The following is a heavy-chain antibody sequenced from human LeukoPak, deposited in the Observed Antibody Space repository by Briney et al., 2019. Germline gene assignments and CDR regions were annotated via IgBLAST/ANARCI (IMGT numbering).Heavy chain of an antibody. Sequence: GGSLRLSCAVSGFTFSSYAMSWVRQAPGKGLEWVSAISGSGGSTYYADSVKGRFTISRDNSKNTLYLQMNSLRAEDTAVYYCAKASPFYYDSSGYPHYYYGMDVWGQGTTVTVSS. CDR1: GFTFSSYA. J-gene: IGHJ6*02. CDR2: ISGSGGST. D-gene: IGHD3-22*01. V-gene: IGHV3-23*01. CDR3: AKASPFYYDSSGYPHYYYGMDV.